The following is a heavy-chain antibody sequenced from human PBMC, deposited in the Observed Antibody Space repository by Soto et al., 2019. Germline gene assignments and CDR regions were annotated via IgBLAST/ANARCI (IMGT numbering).Heavy chain of an antibody. J-gene: IGHJ5*02. CDR1: GYTFNIFA. Sequence: QVQLVQSGAEEKKPGASVKVSCKGSGYTFNIFAIHWVRQAPGHSLEWMGWINARTGNTKYSEKFQGIITITTDTSANTSYIDLSSLPSEDTAVYYCAREVAGDVNWGFDTWGQGTLGTVFS. CDR2: INARTGNT. D-gene: IGHD7-27*01. V-gene: IGHV1-3*05. CDR3: AREVAGDVNWGFDT.